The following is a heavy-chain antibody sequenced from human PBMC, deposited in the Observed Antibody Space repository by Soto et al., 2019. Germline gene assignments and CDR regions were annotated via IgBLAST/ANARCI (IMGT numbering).Heavy chain of an antibody. J-gene: IGHJ6*03. D-gene: IGHD2-2*01. CDR3: ARVGVRPAAQPHYYCYYMDV. CDR2: ISAYNGNT. Sequence: QVQLVQSGAEVKKPGASVKVSCKASGYTFTSYGISWVRQAPGQGLEWMGWISAYNGNTNYAQKLQGRVTMTTDTSTRTAYMELRSLRSDDTVVYYCARVGVRPAAQPHYYCYYMDVWGKGTTVTVSS. CDR1: GYTFTSYG. V-gene: IGHV1-18*01.